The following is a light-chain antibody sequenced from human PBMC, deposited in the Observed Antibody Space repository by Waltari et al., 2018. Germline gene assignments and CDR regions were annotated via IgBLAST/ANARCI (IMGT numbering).Light chain of an antibody. J-gene: IGKJ4*01. CDR3: QQYNSWPLT. CDR1: QSVSNN. Sequence: EIVMTQSPATLSVYPGERATLSCRASQSVSNNLAWFQHKTGQAPRLLIYGASTRAAGIPARFSGSGSGADFTLTISSLQSEDFALYYCQQYNSWPLTFGGGTKVEIK. CDR2: GAS. V-gene: IGKV3-15*01.